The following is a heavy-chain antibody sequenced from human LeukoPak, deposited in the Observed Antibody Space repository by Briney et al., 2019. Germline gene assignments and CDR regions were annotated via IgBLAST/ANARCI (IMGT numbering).Heavy chain of an antibody. D-gene: IGHD6-13*01. CDR1: GYSISSGYY. V-gene: IGHV4-38-2*02. Sequence: PSETLSLTCTVSGYSISSGYYWGWIRQPPGKGLEWIGSIYHSGSTYYNPSLKSRVTISVDTSKNQFSLELSSVTAADTAVYYCARVRVYSSSWYSGGSYLLDAFDIWGQGTMVTVSS. CDR3: ARVRVYSSSWYSGGSYLLDAFDI. CDR2: IYHSGST. J-gene: IGHJ3*02.